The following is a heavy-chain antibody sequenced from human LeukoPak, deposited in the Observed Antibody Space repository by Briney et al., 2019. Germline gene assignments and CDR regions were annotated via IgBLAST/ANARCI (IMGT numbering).Heavy chain of an antibody. V-gene: IGHV1-2*02. CDR3: ARDPGWELPRRPYNWFDP. J-gene: IGHJ5*02. D-gene: IGHD1-26*01. CDR1: GYTFTGYY. Sequence: ASVKVSCKASGYTFTGYYMHWVRQAPGQGLEWMGWINPNSGGTNYAQKFQGRVTMTRDTSISTDYMELSRLRSDDTAVYYCARDPGWELPRRPYNWFDPWGQGTLVTVPS. CDR2: INPNSGGT.